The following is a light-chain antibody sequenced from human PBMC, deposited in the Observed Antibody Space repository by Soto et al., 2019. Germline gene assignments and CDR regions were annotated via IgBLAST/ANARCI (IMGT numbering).Light chain of an antibody. Sequence: EIVLTQSPATLSLSPGERATLSCRASQSVSSYLAWYQQKPGQAPRLLIYDASNRATGIPARFSGSGSGTDFTLTISSLEPKDFEVYYGQQRSNWPPYTFAQGTKLEIK. CDR2: DAS. J-gene: IGKJ2*01. CDR3: QQRSNWPPYT. V-gene: IGKV3-11*01. CDR1: QSVSSY.